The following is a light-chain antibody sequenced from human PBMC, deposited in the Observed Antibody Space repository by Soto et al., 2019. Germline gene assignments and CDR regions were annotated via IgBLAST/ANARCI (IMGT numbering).Light chain of an antibody. J-gene: IGKJ2*01. CDR3: QQSYSDPYT. Sequence: DIQMTQSPSSLSASVGDRVTITCRTSQSITNFLNWYQQESGKAPKLLIFARKTLQSGVPSRFSGGGSGTEFTLTITGLQREDSATYYCQQSYSDPYTFGQGTKLEVK. V-gene: IGKV1-39*01. CDR1: QSITNF. CDR2: ARK.